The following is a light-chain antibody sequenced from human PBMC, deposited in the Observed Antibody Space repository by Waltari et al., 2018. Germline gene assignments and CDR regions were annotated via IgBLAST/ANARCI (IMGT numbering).Light chain of an antibody. J-gene: IGLJ3*02. CDR3: AAWDDSLNGRV. CDR2: RNN. Sequence: QSVLTQPASASGTPGQRVTISCSGSSSNIGSNFVYWYQQFPGTAPKLLISRNNQRPSGVPDRFSGSKSGTSASLAISGLRSEDAADYYCAAWDDSLNGRVFGGGTKVTVL. V-gene: IGLV1-47*01. CDR1: SSNIGSNF.